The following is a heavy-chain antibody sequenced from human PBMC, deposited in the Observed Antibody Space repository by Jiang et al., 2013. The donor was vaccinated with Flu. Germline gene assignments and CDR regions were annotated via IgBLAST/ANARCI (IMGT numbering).Heavy chain of an antibody. CDR3: ARDLRFLIAVAGYGDYYYYGMDV. V-gene: IGHV4-34*01. CDR2: INHTGGT. Sequence: ETLSLTCAVYGGSFSGYSWSWIRQPPGMGLEWIGEINHTGGTNYNPSLKSRVTISVDTSKSQFSLRLNSVTPEDTAVYYCARDLRFLIAVAGYGDYYYYGMDVWGQGTTVTVSS. D-gene: IGHD6-19*01. CDR1: GGSFSGYS. J-gene: IGHJ6*02.